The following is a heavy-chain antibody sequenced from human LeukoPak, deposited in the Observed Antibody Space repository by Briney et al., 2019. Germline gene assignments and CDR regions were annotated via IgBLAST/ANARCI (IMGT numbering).Heavy chain of an antibody. D-gene: IGHD2-8*01. CDR3: AEQGDCTNGVCSPHYFAY. CDR1: GFTVSDNY. Sequence: GGSLRLSCAASGFTVSDNYTSWVRQAPGKGLEWVSVIYSGGSIYYADSVKGRFTISRHNSKNTLYLQMNSLRAEDTAVYYCAEQGDCTNGVCSPHYFAYWGQGSLVTVSS. J-gene: IGHJ4*02. CDR2: IYSGGSI. V-gene: IGHV3-53*04.